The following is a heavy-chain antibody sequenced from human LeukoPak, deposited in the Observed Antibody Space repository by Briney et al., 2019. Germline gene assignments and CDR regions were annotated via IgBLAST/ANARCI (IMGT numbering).Heavy chain of an antibody. CDR3: AKDRSGYDYLLRGFDY. V-gene: IGHV3-30*02. Sequence: GGSLRLSCAASGFTFDDYGMSWVRQAPGKGLEWVAFIRYDGSNKYYADSVKGRFTISRDNSKNTLYLQMNSLRAEDTAVYYCAKDRSGYDYLLRGFDYWGQGTLVTVSS. J-gene: IGHJ4*02. D-gene: IGHD5-12*01. CDR2: IRYDGSNK. CDR1: GFTFDDYG.